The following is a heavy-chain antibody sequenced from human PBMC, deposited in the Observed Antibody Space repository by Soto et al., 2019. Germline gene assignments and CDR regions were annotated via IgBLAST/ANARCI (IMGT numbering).Heavy chain of an antibody. V-gene: IGHV3-33*01. Sequence: PGGSLRLSCAASGFTFSSYGMHWVRQAPGKGLEWVAVIWYDGSNKYYADSVKGRFTISRDNSKNTLYLQMNSLRAEDTAVYYCAREGLEVGVDAFDIWGQGTMVTVSS. CDR3: AREGLEVGVDAFDI. CDR2: IWYDGSNK. J-gene: IGHJ3*02. CDR1: GFTFSSYG. D-gene: IGHD1-26*01.